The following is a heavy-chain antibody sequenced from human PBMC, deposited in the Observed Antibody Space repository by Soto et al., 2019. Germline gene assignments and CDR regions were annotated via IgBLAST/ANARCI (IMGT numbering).Heavy chain of an antibody. Sequence: QLQLQESGPGLVKPSETLSLTCSVSGDSINSDKYYWGWIRQPPGKGLEWIGSIYFRVNTYYNPSLQTRVTISLAKSKGQCSLKLNSVTAADSAGYFCARLEGLATISYYFDFWGQGALVTVSS. CDR1: GDSINSDKYY. V-gene: IGHV4-39*01. CDR3: ARLEGLATISYYFDF. CDR2: IYFRVNT. D-gene: IGHD3-9*01. J-gene: IGHJ4*02.